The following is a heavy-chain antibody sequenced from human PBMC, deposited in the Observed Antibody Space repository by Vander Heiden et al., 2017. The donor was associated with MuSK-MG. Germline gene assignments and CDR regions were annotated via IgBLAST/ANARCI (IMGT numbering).Heavy chain of an antibody. CDR1: GGNFSSYA. CDR2: IIHSGGTA. CDR3: ARDTPPGGWCDP. V-gene: IGHV1-69*01. Sequence: QVQLVQSGAEVKKPRSSVQFSCKASGGNFSSYAISWVRQDRGQGLEWMGGIIHSGGTANDAQEFQGRVTITADESTSTAYMELSRLRSEDTAVYYCARDTPPGGWCDPWGQGTLVTVSS. J-gene: IGHJ5*02. D-gene: IGHD3-10*01.